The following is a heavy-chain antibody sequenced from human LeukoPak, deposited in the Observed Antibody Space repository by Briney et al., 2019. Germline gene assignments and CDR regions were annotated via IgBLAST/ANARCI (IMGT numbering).Heavy chain of an antibody. CDR3: AKGFGELLLPPVDY. CDR1: GFTFDDYA. D-gene: IGHD3-10*01. J-gene: IGHJ4*02. Sequence: GGSLRLSCAASGFTFDDYAMHWVRQAPGKGLEWVSGISWNSGSIGYADSVKGRFTISRDNAKNSLYLQMNSLRAEDMALYYCAKGFGELLLPPVDYWGQGTLVTVSS. V-gene: IGHV3-9*03. CDR2: ISWNSGSI.